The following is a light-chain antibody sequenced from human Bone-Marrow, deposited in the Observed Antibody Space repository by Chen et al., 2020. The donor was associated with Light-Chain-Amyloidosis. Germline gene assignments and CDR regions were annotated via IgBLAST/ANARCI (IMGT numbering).Light chain of an antibody. V-gene: IGKV3-11*01. Sequence: DIVLTQSPSTLSLAPGEVATLSCRASRSVGGSLVWLQQKPGQAHRLLIDDASNRATGIPARFSGSVSGTDFTLTISSLEPEDFAVYYCQQRSHWPYTFGQGTKLEIK. CDR2: DAS. CDR1: RSVGGS. CDR3: QQRSHWPYT. J-gene: IGKJ2*01.